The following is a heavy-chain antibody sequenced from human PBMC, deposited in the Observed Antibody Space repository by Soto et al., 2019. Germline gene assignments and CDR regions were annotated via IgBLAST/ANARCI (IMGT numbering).Heavy chain of an antibody. Sequence: QMQLQESGPGLVKPSGTLSLTCAVSGGSISSSNWWSWVRQPPGKGLEWIGEIYHSGSTNYNPSLKSRVTLSVDKSKNQFSLKLSSVTAADTAVYYCARDIVVVVAATAMDVWGQGTTVTVSS. CDR1: GGSISSSNW. CDR2: IYHSGST. D-gene: IGHD2-15*01. V-gene: IGHV4-4*02. J-gene: IGHJ6*02. CDR3: ARDIVVVVAATAMDV.